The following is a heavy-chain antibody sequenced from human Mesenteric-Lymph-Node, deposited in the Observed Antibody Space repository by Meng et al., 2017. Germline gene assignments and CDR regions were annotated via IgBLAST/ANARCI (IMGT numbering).Heavy chain of an antibody. CDR3: ARERGGMASSTFLPFLDY. D-gene: IGHD2/OR15-2a*01. V-gene: IGHV4-34*01. CDR2: INHSGNF. CDR1: GGSFSGYY. J-gene: IGHJ4*02. Sequence: QVQLQEGGAGLLKPSETLSLTCAVYGGSFSGYYWSWIRQPPGKGLEWIGEINHSGNFKKKSSLESRVTISVDTSKNEFSLKLKSVTAADTAVYYCARERGGMASSTFLPFLDYWGQGSLVTVSS.